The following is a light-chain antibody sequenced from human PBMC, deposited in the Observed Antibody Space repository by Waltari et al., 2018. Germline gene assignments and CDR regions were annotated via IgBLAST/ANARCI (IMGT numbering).Light chain of an antibody. Sequence: SYELTQPPSVSVSPGQTASITCSGDQLGDRYVFWYQQKPGQSPVLVIYQDVKRPSGIPERFSGSKSGNTATLTISATQAVDEADYYCQAYYSSTGVFGTGTKVTVL. V-gene: IGLV3-1*01. CDR3: QAYYSSTGV. J-gene: IGLJ1*01. CDR2: QDV. CDR1: QLGDRY.